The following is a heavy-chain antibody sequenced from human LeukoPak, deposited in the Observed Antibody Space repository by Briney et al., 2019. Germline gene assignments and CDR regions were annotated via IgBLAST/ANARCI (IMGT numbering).Heavy chain of an antibody. D-gene: IGHD5-18*01. CDR1: GFTFSDFY. V-gene: IGHV3-11*01. J-gene: IGHJ4*02. Sequence: PGGSLRLSCAASGFTFSDFYMSWIRQAPGKELEWVSYISSSGSAMYYADSMKGRFTVSRDNAKNSLHLQMNSLRAEDTAMYYCARLGKDTSMAPSDYWGQGTLVTVSS. CDR3: ARLGKDTSMAPSDY. CDR2: ISSSGSAM.